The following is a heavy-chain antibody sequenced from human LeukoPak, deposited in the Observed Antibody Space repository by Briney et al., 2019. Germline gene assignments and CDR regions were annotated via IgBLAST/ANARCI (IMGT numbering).Heavy chain of an antibody. V-gene: IGHV4-4*02. Sequence: SGTLSLTCAVSGVSISSGTWWSWVRQPPGKGLEWIGEIYHSGSTNYNPSLKSRATISVDKSKNQFSLKLTAVTAADTAVYYCARGLAVTTGFIDYWGQGTLVTVSS. CDR1: GVSISSGTW. J-gene: IGHJ4*02. CDR2: IYHSGST. CDR3: ARGLAVTTGFIDY. D-gene: IGHD2-21*02.